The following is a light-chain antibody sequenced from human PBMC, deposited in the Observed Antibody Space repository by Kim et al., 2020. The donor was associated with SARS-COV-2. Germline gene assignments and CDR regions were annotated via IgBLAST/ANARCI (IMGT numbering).Light chain of an antibody. J-gene: IGKJ1*01. Sequence: DIQMNQSPSTLSASVGDRVTITCRASQSISSWLAWYQQKPGKAPKLLIYKASSLESGVPSRFSGSGSGTEFTLTISSLQPDDFATYYCQQYTSSPWTFGQGTKVDIK. CDR1: QSISSW. CDR3: QQYTSSPWT. V-gene: IGKV1-5*03. CDR2: KAS.